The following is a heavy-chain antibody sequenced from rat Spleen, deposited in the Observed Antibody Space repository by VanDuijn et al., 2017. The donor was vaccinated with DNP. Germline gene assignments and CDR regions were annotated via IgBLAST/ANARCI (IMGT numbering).Heavy chain of an antibody. J-gene: IGHJ3*01. V-gene: IGHV4-2*01. Sequence: EVKLVESGGGLVQPGRSLKLSCAASGFKLNDYWMGWVRQAPGKELEWFGEINKDSSTINYTPSLKDKFTISRDNAQNTLYLQMSKLGSEDTAIYYCARAGWHGWLAYWGQGTLVTVSS. D-gene: IGHD1-11*01. CDR1: GFKLNDYW. CDR2: INKDSSTI. CDR3: ARAGWHGWLAY.